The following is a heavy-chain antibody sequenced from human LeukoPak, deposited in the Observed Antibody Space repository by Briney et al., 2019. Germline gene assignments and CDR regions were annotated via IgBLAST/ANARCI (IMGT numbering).Heavy chain of an antibody. V-gene: IGHV1-2*02. Sequence: ASVKVSCKASGYTFTGYYMHWVRQAPGQGLEWMGWINPNSGGTNYEQKFQGRVTMTRDTSISTDYMELSRLRSDDTAVYYCTMVRNPSMFDYWGQGTLVTVSS. D-gene: IGHD3-10*01. CDR3: TMVRNPSMFDY. CDR1: GYTFTGYY. J-gene: IGHJ4*02. CDR2: INPNSGGT.